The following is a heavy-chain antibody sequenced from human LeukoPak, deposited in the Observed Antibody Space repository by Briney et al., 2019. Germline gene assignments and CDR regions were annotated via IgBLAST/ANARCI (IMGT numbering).Heavy chain of an antibody. CDR1: GGSISSGDYY. CDR2: IYYSGST. J-gene: IGHJ4*02. Sequence: PSETLSLTCTVSGGSISSGDYYRSWIRQPPGKGLEWIGYIYYSGSTYYNPSLKRRVTISVDTSKNQFSLKLSSVTAADTAVYYCARGRGGYSGYDLDYWGQGTLVTVSS. CDR3: ARGRGGYSGYDLDY. D-gene: IGHD5-12*01. V-gene: IGHV4-30-4*01.